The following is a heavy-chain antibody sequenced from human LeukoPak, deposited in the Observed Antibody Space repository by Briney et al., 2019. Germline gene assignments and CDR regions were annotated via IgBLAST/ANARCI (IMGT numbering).Heavy chain of an antibody. CDR3: AKDRRLAAFDY. V-gene: IGHV3-23*01. CDR2: ITGRGEHI. Sequence: PGGSLRLSCTASGFTFSSYGMNWVRQAPGKGLEWVSGITGRGEHIFYAGSVKGRFTISRDNSKNTLYLQMNSLRAEDTAVYYCAKDRRLAAFDYGGQGTLVTVSS. D-gene: IGHD6-25*01. J-gene: IGHJ4*02. CDR1: GFTFSSYG.